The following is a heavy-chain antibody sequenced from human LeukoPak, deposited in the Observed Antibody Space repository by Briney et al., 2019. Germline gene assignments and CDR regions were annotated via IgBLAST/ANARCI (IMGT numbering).Heavy chain of an antibody. V-gene: IGHV4-4*02. Sequence: SGTLSLTCAVSGGSISSSNWWSWVRQPPGKGLEWIGEIYHSGSTNYNPSLKSRVTISVDKSKNQFSLKLSSVTAADTAVYYCARSPDYDILTGYPDDAFDIWGQGTMVTVSS. CDR1: GGSISSSNW. CDR2: IYHSGST. D-gene: IGHD3-9*01. CDR3: ARSPDYDILTGYPDDAFDI. J-gene: IGHJ3*02.